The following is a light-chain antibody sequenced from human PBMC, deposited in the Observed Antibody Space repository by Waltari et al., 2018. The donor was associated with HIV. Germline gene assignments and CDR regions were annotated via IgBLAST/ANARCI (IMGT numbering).Light chain of an antibody. V-gene: IGLV2-14*01. CDR2: EVS. Sequence: QSALTQPASVSGSPGQSITISCTGTSSDVGLYNYVSWYQQHPGKAPKPMIYEVSNRPSGVSNRFSGSKSGNTASLTISGLQAEDEADYYCSSYTGSSTLYVFGTGTKVTVL. CDR1: SSDVGLYNY. CDR3: SSYTGSSTLYV. J-gene: IGLJ1*01.